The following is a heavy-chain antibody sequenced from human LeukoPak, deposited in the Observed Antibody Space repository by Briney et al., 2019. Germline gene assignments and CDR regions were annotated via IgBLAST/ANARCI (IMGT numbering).Heavy chain of an antibody. CDR1: GFTFSTYN. Sequence: PGGSLRLSCAASGFTFSTYNMNWVRQASGKGLEWVSSITTSSSYIYYADSVKGRFTISRDNAKNSLYLQMNSLRAEDTAVYYCATDLIHYYASGAKTWGQGTLVTVSS. V-gene: IGHV3-21*01. J-gene: IGHJ5*02. CDR3: ATDLIHYYASGAKT. D-gene: IGHD3-10*01. CDR2: ITTSSSYI.